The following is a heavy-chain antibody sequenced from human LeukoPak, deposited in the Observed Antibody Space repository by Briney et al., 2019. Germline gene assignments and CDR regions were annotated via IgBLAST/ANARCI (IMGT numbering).Heavy chain of an antibody. V-gene: IGHV4-59*01. CDR1: GGSFSGYY. J-gene: IGHJ6*03. Sequence: SETLSLTCAVYGGSFSGYYWSWIRQPPGKGLEWIGYIYYSGSTNYNPSLKSRVTISVDTSKNQFSLKLSSVTAADTAVYHCARDPGGYMDVWGKGTTVTVSS. CDR3: ARDPGGYMDV. CDR2: IYYSGST. D-gene: IGHD1-26*01.